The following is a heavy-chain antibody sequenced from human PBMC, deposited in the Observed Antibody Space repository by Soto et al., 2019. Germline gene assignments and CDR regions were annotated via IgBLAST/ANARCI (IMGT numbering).Heavy chain of an antibody. CDR3: ARLYDTDAFDI. CDR2: IHSRGST. CDR1: RGSISTYH. V-gene: IGHV4-59*01. J-gene: IGHJ3*02. Sequence: KTSETLSLTCIVSRGSISTYHWTWIRQPPGKGLELIGYIHSRGSTNYNPSLKSRVTISIDTSKNQFSLKLRSVTAADTAVYYCARLYDTDAFDIWGQGTMVTVS. D-gene: IGHD3-16*02.